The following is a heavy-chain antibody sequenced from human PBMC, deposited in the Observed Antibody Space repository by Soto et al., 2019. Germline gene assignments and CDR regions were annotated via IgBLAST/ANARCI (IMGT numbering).Heavy chain of an antibody. CDR3: ARDPYGNGYGAFDI. CDR2: IKHDGSDI. J-gene: IGHJ3*02. D-gene: IGHD3-22*01. CDR1: GFTFSYYL. Sequence: GGSLRLSCAASGFTFSYYLMSWVRLSPGKGLEWVANIKHDGSDIRYVDSVKGRFTMSRDNAENSLYLQMSSLGAEDTAMYYCARDPYGNGYGAFDIWGQGTMVPVSS. V-gene: IGHV3-7*03.